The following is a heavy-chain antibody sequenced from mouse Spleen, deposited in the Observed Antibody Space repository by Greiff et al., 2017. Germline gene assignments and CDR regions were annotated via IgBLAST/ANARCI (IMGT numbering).Heavy chain of an antibody. V-gene: IGHV5-12-1*01. CDR2: ISSGGGST. Sequence: EVQLVESGGGLVKPGGSLKLSCAASGFAFSSYDMSWVRQTPEKRLEWVAYISSGGGSTYYPDTVKGRFTISRDNAKNTLYLQMSSLKSEDTAMYYCARHRDYGSSYRYFDVWGAGTTVTVSS. D-gene: IGHD1-1*01. CDR1: GFAFSSYD. CDR3: ARHRDYGSSYRYFDV. J-gene: IGHJ1*01.